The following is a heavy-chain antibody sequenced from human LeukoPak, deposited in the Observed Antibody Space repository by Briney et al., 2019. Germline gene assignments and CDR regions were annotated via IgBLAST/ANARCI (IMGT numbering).Heavy chain of an antibody. V-gene: IGHV3-7*01. Sequence: GGSLRLSCEASGFTFSSFWMSWVRQVPGKGLEWVANIKTEGSETHHVDSVRGRFTISRDNAKNSLYLQMNSPRVEDAGVYYCATNGHSHPNWGQGTLVSVSS. CDR2: IKTEGSET. D-gene: IGHD2-21*01. CDR1: GFTFSSFW. J-gene: IGHJ4*02. CDR3: ATNGHSHPN.